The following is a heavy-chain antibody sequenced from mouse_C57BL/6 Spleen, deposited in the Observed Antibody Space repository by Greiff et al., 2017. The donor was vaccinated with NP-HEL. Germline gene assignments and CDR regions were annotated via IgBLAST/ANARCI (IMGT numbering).Heavy chain of an antibody. CDR2: IYPGDGDT. V-gene: IGHV1-82*01. CDR1: GYAFSSSW. Sequence: VQLQQSGPELVKPGASVKISCKASGYAFSSSWMNWVKQRPGKGLEWIGRIYPGDGDTNYNGKFKGKATLTADKSSSTAYMQLSSLTSEDSAVYFWARMRSWDEYWYFDVWGTGTTVTVSS. J-gene: IGHJ1*03. D-gene: IGHD4-1*01. CDR3: ARMRSWDEYWYFDV.